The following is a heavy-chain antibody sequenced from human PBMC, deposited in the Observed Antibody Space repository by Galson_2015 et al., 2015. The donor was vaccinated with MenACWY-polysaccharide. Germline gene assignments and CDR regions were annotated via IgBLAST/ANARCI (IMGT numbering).Heavy chain of an antibody. D-gene: IGHD3-3*01. V-gene: IGHV3-7*01. CDR2: IKQDEAEK. CDR3: AREVDNSFWSGYCFEN. Sequence: SLRLSCAASGFTFSRYWMSWVRQAPGKGLEWVANIKQDEAEKHYVDSVKGRFTISRDNAKNSLYLQMNSLRAEDTAVYFCAREVDNSFWSGYCFENWGQGTLVTVTS. CDR1: GFTFSRYW. J-gene: IGHJ4*02.